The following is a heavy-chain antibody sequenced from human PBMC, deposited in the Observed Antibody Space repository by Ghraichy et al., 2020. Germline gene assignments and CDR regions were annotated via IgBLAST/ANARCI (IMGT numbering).Heavy chain of an antibody. CDR1: GFTFSSTA. CDR3: AKNKGSGWMYYFDY. CDR2: IGGSGGTT. V-gene: IGHV3-23*01. J-gene: IGHJ4*02. Sequence: GGSLRLSCVASGFTFSSTAVSWVRQAPGRGLQWVSAIGGSGGTTYYADSVKGRFTISRDNSKNTLYLQMNSLRAEDTAVYYCAKNKGSGWMYYFDYWGQGILVTVSA. D-gene: IGHD6-19*01.